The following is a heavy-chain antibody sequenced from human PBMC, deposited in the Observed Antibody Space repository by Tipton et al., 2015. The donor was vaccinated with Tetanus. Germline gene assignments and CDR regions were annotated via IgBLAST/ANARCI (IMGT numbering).Heavy chain of an antibody. CDR2: INSDGSST. V-gene: IGHV3-74*01. J-gene: IGHJ4*02. CDR3: ARDSSMAVADPILWY. D-gene: IGHD6-19*01. CDR1: GLAFSSYW. Sequence: SLRLSCAASGLAFSSYWMHWVRQAPGKGLVWVSHINSDGSSTNYADSVKGRFTISRDNAKNTLYLQMNSLRVEDTAVYYCARDSSMAVADPILWYWGQGTLVTVSS.